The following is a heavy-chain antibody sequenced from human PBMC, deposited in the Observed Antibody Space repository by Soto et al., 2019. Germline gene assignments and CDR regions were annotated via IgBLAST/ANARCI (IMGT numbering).Heavy chain of an antibody. V-gene: IGHV2-26*01. Sequence: KESGPVLVKPTETLTLTCTVSGFSLSNARMGVSWIRQPPGKALEWLAHIFSNDEKSYSTSLKSRLTISKDTSKSQVVLTMTNMDPVDTATYYCARTLLFGDYPPPFDYWGQGTLVTVSS. CDR2: IFSNDEK. CDR1: GFSLSNARMG. CDR3: ARTLLFGDYPPPFDY. J-gene: IGHJ4*02. D-gene: IGHD4-17*01.